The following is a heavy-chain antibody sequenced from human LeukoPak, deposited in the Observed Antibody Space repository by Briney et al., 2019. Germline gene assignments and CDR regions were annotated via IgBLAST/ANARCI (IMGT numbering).Heavy chain of an antibody. V-gene: IGHV1-69*06. CDR1: GGTFSSYA. CDR2: IIPIFGTA. CDR3: ARESSGYCSGGSCDWFDP. Sequence: GASVKVSCKASGGTFSSYAISWVRQAPGQGLEWMGGIIPIFGTANYAQKFQGRVTITADKSTSTAYMELCSLRSEDTAVYYCARESSGYCSGGSCDWFDPWGQGTLVTVSS. D-gene: IGHD2-15*01. J-gene: IGHJ5*02.